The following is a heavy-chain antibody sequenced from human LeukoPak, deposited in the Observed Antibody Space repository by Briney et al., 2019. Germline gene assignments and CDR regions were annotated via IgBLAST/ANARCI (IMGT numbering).Heavy chain of an antibody. J-gene: IGHJ5*02. D-gene: IGHD3-10*01. CDR2: MFYSGST. V-gene: IGHV4-59*11. CDR1: GGSISSHF. Sequence: SETLSLTCTVSGGSISSHFWSWIRQPPGKGLEWIGHMFYSGSTNYNPSLKSRVTISVDASKNQFSLKLTSVSAADTAVYYCARDRAPVTMIRGAPGGFDPWGQGTLVTVSS. CDR3: ARDRAPVTMIRGAPGGFDP.